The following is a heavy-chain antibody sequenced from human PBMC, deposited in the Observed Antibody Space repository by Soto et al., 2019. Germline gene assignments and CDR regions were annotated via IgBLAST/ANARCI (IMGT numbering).Heavy chain of an antibody. V-gene: IGHV3-23*01. CDR3: AKHRQSRSYYESAGHYNN. J-gene: IGHJ4*02. D-gene: IGHD3-10*01. CDR2: ISGSGAIT. Sequence: EVQLLESGGGLVQPGGSLRLSCVASGFTFKNYDMRWVRQAPGKGLEWVSGISGSGAITYYADSVRGGFTISRDNSKNTLYLHLNSLRAEDTAIYYCAKHRQSRSYYESAGHYNNWGQGTLVTVSS. CDR1: GFTFKNYD.